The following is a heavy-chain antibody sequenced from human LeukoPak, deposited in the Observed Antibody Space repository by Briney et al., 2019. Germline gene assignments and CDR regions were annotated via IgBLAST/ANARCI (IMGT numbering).Heavy chain of an antibody. CDR1: RFTFSNYW. Sequence: PGGSLRLSCAASRFTFSNYWMSWVRQAPGEGLEWVANIRQDGSEKYYVDSVKGRFTISRDNAKNSLYLQMNSLRAEDTAVYYCARGSGSPAGYWGQGTLVTVSS. D-gene: IGHD3-10*01. V-gene: IGHV3-7*01. CDR2: IRQDGSEK. J-gene: IGHJ4*02. CDR3: ARGSGSPAGY.